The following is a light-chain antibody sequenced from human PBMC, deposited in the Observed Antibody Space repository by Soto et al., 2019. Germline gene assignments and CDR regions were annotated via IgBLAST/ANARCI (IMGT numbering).Light chain of an antibody. CDR2: YTS. V-gene: IGLV2-11*01. Sequence: QSALAQPRSVSGSPGQSVTISCTRTSSDAGAFGFVSWFQQHPGKAPKLIMYYTSERPSGVPDRFSGSKSGNTVSLTISGLQAEDEADYYCSSFTSRSTLIFGGGTKLTVL. CDR1: SSDAGAFGF. CDR3: SSFTSRSTLI. J-gene: IGLJ2*01.